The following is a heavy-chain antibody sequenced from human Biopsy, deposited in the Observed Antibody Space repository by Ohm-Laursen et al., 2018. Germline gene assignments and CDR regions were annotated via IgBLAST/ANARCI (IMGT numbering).Heavy chain of an antibody. J-gene: IGHJ4*02. CDR3: ARGSNDFGGLYFPR. Sequence: TLSLTCTVSGGSFTGHYWSWIRQPPGKGLEWIGHLSYTGCTSYNASLKSRVTISVDTSRNHFSLRLSSLTAADTAVYYCARGSNDFGGLYFPRWGQGTLLTVSS. CDR1: GGSFTGHY. D-gene: IGHD4-23*01. CDR2: LSYTGCT. V-gene: IGHV4-59*11.